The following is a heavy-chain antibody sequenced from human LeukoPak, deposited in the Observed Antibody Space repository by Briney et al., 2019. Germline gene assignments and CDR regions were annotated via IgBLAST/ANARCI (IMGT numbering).Heavy chain of an antibody. J-gene: IGHJ4*02. CDR1: GFTFSSYG. CDR3: AKESYGDYVLDY. Sequence: GRSLRLSCAASGFTFSSYGMHWVRQAPGKGLEWVAVISYDGSNKYYADSVKGRFTISRDNSKNTLYLQMSSLRAEDTAVYYCAKESYGDYVLDYWGQGTLVTVSS. CDR2: ISYDGSNK. V-gene: IGHV3-30*18. D-gene: IGHD4-17*01.